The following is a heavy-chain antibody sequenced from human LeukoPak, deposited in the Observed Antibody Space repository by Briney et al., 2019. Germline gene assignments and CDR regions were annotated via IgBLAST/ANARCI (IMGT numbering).Heavy chain of an antibody. CDR2: DGHT. D-gene: IGHD3-10*01. Sequence: SETLSLTCTVSGGSVSSGYFHWSWIRQAPGKGLEWIGHDGHTNYNPPLKSRVTISVDTSKNQFSLKLSSVTAADTAMYYCARDARGSSYMDVWGQGTTVTVSS. V-gene: IGHV4-61*01. CDR3: ARDARGSSYMDV. J-gene: IGHJ6*02. CDR1: GGSVSSGYFH.